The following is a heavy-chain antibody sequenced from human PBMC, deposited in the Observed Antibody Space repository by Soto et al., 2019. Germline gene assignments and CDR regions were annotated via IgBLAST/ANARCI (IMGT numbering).Heavy chain of an antibody. CDR1: GFSFCTSL. V-gene: IGHV3-7*03. J-gene: IGHJ4*02. CDR2: IKQDGSET. Sequence: GAPRLSRAAPGFSFCTSLMSWVRQAPGKGLEWVANIKQDGSETYYVDSVKGRFTLSRDNAKNSMYLQINSLRAEETAVYYCARDSPFDYWGQGTLVTVSS. CDR3: ARDSPFDY.